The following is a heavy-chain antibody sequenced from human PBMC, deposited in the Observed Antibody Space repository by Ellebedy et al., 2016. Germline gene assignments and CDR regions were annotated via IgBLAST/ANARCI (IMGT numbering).Heavy chain of an antibody. CDR2: ISAYNGNT. D-gene: IGHD6-19*01. CDR1: GYTFTSYG. V-gene: IGHV1-18*01. J-gene: IGHJ6*03. CDR3: ARVNLEWLVGYYMDV. Sequence: ASVKVSXKASGYTFTSYGISWVRQAPGQGLEWMGWISAYNGNTNYAQKLQGRVTMTTDTSTSTAYMELRSLRSDDTAVYYCARVNLEWLVGYYMDVWGKGTTVTVSS.